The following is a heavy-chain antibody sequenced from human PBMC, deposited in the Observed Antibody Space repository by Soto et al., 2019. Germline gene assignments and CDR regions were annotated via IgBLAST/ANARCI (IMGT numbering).Heavy chain of an antibody. CDR2: IYTSGST. Sequence: SETLSLTCTVSGGSISSYYWSWIRQPAGKGLEWIGRIYTSGSTNYNPSLKSRVTMSVDTSKNQFSLKLSSVTAADTAVYYCARDLPYYDILTGQTMLGMDVWGQGTTVTVSS. V-gene: IGHV4-4*07. CDR3: ARDLPYYDILTGQTMLGMDV. J-gene: IGHJ6*02. CDR1: GGSISSYY. D-gene: IGHD3-9*01.